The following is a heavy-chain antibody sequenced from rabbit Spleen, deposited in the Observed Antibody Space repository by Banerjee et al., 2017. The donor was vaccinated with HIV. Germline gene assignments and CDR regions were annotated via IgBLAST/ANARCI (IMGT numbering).Heavy chain of an antibody. V-gene: IGHV1S40*01. Sequence: QSLEESGGDLVKPGASLTLTCTASGFSFNSGYDMCWVRQAPGKGLEWIACIYAGSSGSTYYASWAKGRFTISKTSSTTVTLQMTGLTAADTATYFCARDRIGSYDYTLDLWGQGTLVTVS. D-gene: IGHD6-1*01. CDR3: ARDRIGSYDYTLDL. J-gene: IGHJ6*01. CDR1: GFSFNSGYD. CDR2: IYAGSSGST.